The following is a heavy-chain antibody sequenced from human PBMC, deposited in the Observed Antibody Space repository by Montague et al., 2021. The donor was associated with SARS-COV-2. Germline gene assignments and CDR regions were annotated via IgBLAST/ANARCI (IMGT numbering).Heavy chain of an antibody. V-gene: IGHV3-30*10. CDR2: KT. CDR3: ARGGGYLDWLLLPY. Sequence: KTYYTDSVKGRFTISRDNSKYTLHLQLSSLRLDDTAIYYCARGGGYLDWLLLPYWGQGAWV. D-gene: IGHD3/OR15-3a*01. J-gene: IGHJ4*02.